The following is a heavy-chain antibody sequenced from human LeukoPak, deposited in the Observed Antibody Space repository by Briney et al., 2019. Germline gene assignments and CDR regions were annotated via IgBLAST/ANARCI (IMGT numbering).Heavy chain of an antibody. CDR1: GFTFSNAW. D-gene: IGHD1-26*01. Sequence: GGSLRLSCAASGFTFSNAWMSWVRQAPGKGLEWVGRIKSKTDGGTTDYAAPVKGRFTISRDDSKNTLYLQMNSLKTEDTAVYYCTTDPPIVGAYYYYMDVWGKGTTVTISS. V-gene: IGHV3-15*01. J-gene: IGHJ6*03. CDR3: TTDPPIVGAYYYYMDV. CDR2: IKSKTDGGTT.